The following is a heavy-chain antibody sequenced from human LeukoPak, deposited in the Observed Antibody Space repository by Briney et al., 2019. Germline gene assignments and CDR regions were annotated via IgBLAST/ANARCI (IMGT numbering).Heavy chain of an antibody. CDR2: INPNSGGT. V-gene: IGHV1-2*06. Sequence: ASVKVSCKASGYTFTGYYMHWVRQAPGQGLEWMGRINPNSGGTNYAQKFQGRVTMTRDTSISTAYMELSRLRSDDTAVYYCARVQDSSGAFDIWGQGTMVTVSS. CDR1: GYTFTGYY. CDR3: ARVQDSSGAFDI. D-gene: IGHD4-11*01. J-gene: IGHJ3*02.